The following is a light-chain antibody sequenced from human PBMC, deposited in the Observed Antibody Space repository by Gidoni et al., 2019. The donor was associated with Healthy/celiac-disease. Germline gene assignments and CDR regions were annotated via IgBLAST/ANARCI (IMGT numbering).Light chain of an antibody. J-gene: IGKJ3*01. V-gene: IGKV2D-29*01. CDR2: EVS. CDR3: MQSIQLPCT. CDR1: QSILHSDEKTY. Sequence: DIVMTQTPLSLSVTPGQPASISCKSSQSILHSDEKTYLYWYLQKPGHPPQLLIYEVSNRDSGVPDRFSGSGSGTDFTLKISRVEAEDVGVYYCMQSIQLPCTFGPGTKVDIK.